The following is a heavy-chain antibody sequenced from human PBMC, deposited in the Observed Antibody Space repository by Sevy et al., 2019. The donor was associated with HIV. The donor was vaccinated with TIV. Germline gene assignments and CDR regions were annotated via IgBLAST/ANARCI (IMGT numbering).Heavy chain of an antibody. CDR1: GFTVSSNY. CDR3: ARDSGPFGYFDY. V-gene: IGHV3-53*01. J-gene: IGHJ4*02. D-gene: IGHD1-26*01. CDR2: IYSGGST. Sequence: GGSLRLSCAASGFTVSSNYMSWVRQAPGKGLEWVSVIYSGGSTYYADSVKSRFTISRDNSKNTLYLQMNSLRAEDTAVYYCARDSGPFGYFDYWGQGTLVTVSS.